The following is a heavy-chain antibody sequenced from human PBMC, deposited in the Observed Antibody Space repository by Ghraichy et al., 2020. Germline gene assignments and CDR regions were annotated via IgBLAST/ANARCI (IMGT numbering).Heavy chain of an antibody. Sequence: ASVKVSCEASGYTFTGYYMHWVRQAPGQGLEWMGRINPNSGGTNYAQKFQGRVTMTRDTSISTAYMELSRLRSDDTAVYYCAREWGGGSYWFDYWGQGTLVTVSS. CDR2: INPNSGGT. J-gene: IGHJ4*02. CDR3: AREWGGGSYWFDY. V-gene: IGHV1-2*06. D-gene: IGHD1-26*01. CDR1: GYTFTGYY.